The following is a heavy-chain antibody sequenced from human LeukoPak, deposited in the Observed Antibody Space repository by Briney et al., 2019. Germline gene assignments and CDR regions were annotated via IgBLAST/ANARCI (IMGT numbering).Heavy chain of an antibody. CDR2: FDPEDGET. D-gene: IGHD2-2*01. CDR1: GYTLTELS. J-gene: IGHJ4*02. CDR3: ATRPPYQPYYFDY. V-gene: IGHV1-24*01. Sequence: ASVKVSCKVSGYTLTELSMHWVRQAPGKGLEWMGGFDPEDGETIYAQKFQGRDAMTEDTSTDTAYMELSSLRSEDTAVYYCATRPPYQPYYFDYWGQGTLVTVSS.